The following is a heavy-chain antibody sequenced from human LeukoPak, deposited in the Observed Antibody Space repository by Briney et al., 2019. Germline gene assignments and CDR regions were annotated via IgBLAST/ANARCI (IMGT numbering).Heavy chain of an antibody. CDR1: GFTFSSYS. CDR3: AKVQSDIVGAMFFAFDV. V-gene: IGHV3-48*04. D-gene: IGHD1-26*01. CDR2: ISSSSSTT. Sequence: PGGSLRLSCAASGFTFSSYSMNWVRQAPGKGLEWVSYISSSSSTTYYADSVKGRFTISRDNSENSLYLQMNSLRVEDTAVYYCAKVQSDIVGAMFFAFDVWGQGTMVSVSS. J-gene: IGHJ3*01.